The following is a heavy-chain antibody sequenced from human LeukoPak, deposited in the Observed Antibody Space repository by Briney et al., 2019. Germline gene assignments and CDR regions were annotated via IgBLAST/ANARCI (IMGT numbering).Heavy chain of an antibody. CDR3: ARSRDGTYRH. Sequence: ASVKVSCKASGYRFNSYGISWVRQAPGQGLEWMGWINPNSGGTNYAQKFQGRVTMTRDTSISTAYMELSRLRSDDTAVYYCARSRDGTYRHWGQGTLVTVSS. CDR1: GYRFNSYG. D-gene: IGHD5-24*01. CDR2: INPNSGGT. J-gene: IGHJ4*02. V-gene: IGHV1-2*02.